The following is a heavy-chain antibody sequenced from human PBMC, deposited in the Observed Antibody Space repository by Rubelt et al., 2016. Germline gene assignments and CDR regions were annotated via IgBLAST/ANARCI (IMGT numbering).Heavy chain of an antibody. J-gene: IGHJ2*01. V-gene: IGHV3-23*01. CDR2: IGGGGST. CDR1: GFTFSYD. D-gene: IGHD2/OR15-2a*01. CDR3: AKSPHAAPIADWYFDL. Sequence: EVQVLESGGGLVQPGGSLRLSCSASGFTFSYDVSWVRQAPGKGLEWVSTIGGGGSTYYADSVKGRFTISRDNSKNTLYLQMNSLRAEDTAVYYCAKSPHAAPIADWYFDLWGRGTLVTVSS.